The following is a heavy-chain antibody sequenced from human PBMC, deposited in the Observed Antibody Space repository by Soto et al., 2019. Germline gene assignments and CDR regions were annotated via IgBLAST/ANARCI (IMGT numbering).Heavy chain of an antibody. Sequence: EVQLVDSGGALVQPGESLRLSCAASGFIFSDYFMTWVRQAPGKGLEWVATVKQDGNERHYVDSVRGRFTTSRDNAKNSLYLQMNALRAEDTAVSYCAIAHWLGSWGQGTLVTVSS. CDR3: AIAHWLGS. J-gene: IGHJ4*02. D-gene: IGHD6-19*01. CDR2: VKQDGNER. V-gene: IGHV3-7*01. CDR1: GFIFSDYF.